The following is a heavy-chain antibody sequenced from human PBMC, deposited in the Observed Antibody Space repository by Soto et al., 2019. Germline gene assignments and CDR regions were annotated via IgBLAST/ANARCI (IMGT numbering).Heavy chain of an antibody. D-gene: IGHD2-8*01. J-gene: IGHJ4*02. Sequence: RGESLKISCEASGYMFPIYHISWVRQMPGKGLEWVGKIDPSDSRTMYRPSSRARITISVDKSINTAYLEWGRLKASDTAMYYCARPDSNGDFAFWGQGSQVTVSS. CDR1: GYMFPIYH. V-gene: IGHV5-10-1*01. CDR2: IDPSDSRT. CDR3: ARPDSNGDFAF.